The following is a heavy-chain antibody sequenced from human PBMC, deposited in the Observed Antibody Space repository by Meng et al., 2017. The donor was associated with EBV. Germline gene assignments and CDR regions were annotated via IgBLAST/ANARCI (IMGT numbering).Heavy chain of an antibody. Sequence: VHLVAAGGGLGQPGASLKLFCGASGFIFRDSAMHWVRQASGKGLEWVGRVETKTSKYATAYAASVKGRFSVSRDDSKNMVFLEMNSLKTEDTARYYCWGDLNYGSYWGQGTLVTVSS. D-gene: IGHD3-16*01. CDR3: WGDLNYGSY. J-gene: IGHJ4*02. CDR2: VETKTSKYAT. CDR1: GFIFRDSA. V-gene: IGHV3-73*01.